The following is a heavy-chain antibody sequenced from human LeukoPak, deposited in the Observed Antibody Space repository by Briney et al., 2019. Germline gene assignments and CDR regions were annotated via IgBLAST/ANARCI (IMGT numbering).Heavy chain of an antibody. Sequence: SETLSLTCTVSGGSISSYYWSWIRQPPGKGLEWIGYIYYSGSTNYNPSLKSRVTISVDTSKNQFSPKLSSVTAADTAVYYCARGAGYYDSSGYYYWGQGTLVTVSS. CDR1: GGSISSYY. V-gene: IGHV4-59*01. D-gene: IGHD3-22*01. CDR3: ARGAGYYDSSGYYY. CDR2: IYYSGST. J-gene: IGHJ4*02.